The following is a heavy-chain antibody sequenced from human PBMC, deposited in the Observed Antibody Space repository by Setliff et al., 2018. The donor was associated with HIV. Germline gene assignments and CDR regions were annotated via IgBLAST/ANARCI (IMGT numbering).Heavy chain of an antibody. V-gene: IGHV4-59*01. CDR2: IYYSGST. CDR3: ARSPGVDTNMAFDY. J-gene: IGHJ4*02. Sequence: SETLSLTCSVTGGSIINYFWGWIRMPPGKGLEWIGYIYYSGSTDYNPSLKSRVTISVDTSKNRVSLKLNSVTAADTAVYYCARSPGVDTNMAFDYWGQGTLVTVSS. CDR1: GGSIINYF. D-gene: IGHD5-18*01.